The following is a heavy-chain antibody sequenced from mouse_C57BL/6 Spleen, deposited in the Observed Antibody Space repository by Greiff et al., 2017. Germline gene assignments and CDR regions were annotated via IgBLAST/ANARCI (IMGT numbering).Heavy chain of an antibody. Sequence: VQLQQSGAELAKPGASVKLSCKASGYTFTSYWMNWVKQRTGQGLEWIGYINPSSGYTKYNQKFKGKATLTADKSSRTAYMELSSLTSEDSAVXYDASEVYFDSGGGGYWGQGTTLTVSA. J-gene: IGHJ3*01. V-gene: IGHV1-7*01. CDR3: ASEVYFDSGGGGY. CDR1: GYTFTSYW. CDR2: INPSSGYT. D-gene: IGHD2-4*01.